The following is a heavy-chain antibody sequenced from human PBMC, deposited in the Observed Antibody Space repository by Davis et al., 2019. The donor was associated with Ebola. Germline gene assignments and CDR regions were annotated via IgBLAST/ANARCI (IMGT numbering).Heavy chain of an antibody. J-gene: IGHJ5*02. CDR3: VRDAVGHGNWFDP. CDR2: MSINGYT. CDR1: GGSISSYY. Sequence: GSLRLSCIVSGGSISSYYWNWIREPAGKGLEWIGRMSINGYTNYNPSLKSRVIMSLDTSKNQFSLQLTSVTAADTAVYYCVRDAVGHGNWFDPWGRGTLVTVSS. V-gene: IGHV4-4*07.